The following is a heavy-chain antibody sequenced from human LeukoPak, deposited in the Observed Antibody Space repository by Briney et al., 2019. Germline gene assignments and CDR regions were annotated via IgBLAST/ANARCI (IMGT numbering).Heavy chain of an antibody. CDR3: ARESIAVAGGFDY. D-gene: IGHD6-19*01. Sequence: GGSLRLSCAASGFTFSSYSMNWVRQAPGKGLEWVSSISSSSSYIYYADSVKGRFTISRDNAKNSLYLQMNSPRAEDTAVYYCARESIAVAGGFDYWGQGTLVTVSS. J-gene: IGHJ4*02. CDR1: GFTFSSYS. CDR2: ISSSSSYI. V-gene: IGHV3-21*01.